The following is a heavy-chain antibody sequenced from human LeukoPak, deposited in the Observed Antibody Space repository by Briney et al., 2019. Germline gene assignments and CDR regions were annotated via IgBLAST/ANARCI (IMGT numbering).Heavy chain of an antibody. CDR3: ARDRVVGLAPFDP. J-gene: IGHJ5*02. D-gene: IGHD2-15*01. CDR1: GFTFSSYS. CDR2: ISYDGSNK. V-gene: IGHV3-30-3*01. Sequence: GGSLRLSCVASGFTFSSYSMHWVRQAPGKGLEWVAVISYDGSNKYYADSVKGRFTISRDNSKNTLYLQMSSLRAEDTAVYYCARDRVVGLAPFDPWGQGTLVTVSS.